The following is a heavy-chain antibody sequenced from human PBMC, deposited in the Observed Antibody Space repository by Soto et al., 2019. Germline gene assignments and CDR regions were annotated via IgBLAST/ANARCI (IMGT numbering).Heavy chain of an antibody. Sequence: QVQLVESGGGVVQPGRSLRLSCAASGFTFSSSAMHWVRQAPGKGLEWVAVIWYDGSNKYYADSVKGRFTISRDNSKNTLNRQTNSLRAEDTAVYYCAKGKGSGSYFNNAMHVWGQGTTVTGFS. V-gene: IGHV3-33*06. CDR3: AKGKGSGSYFNNAMHV. CDR1: GFTFSSSA. CDR2: IWYDGSNK. J-gene: IGHJ6*02. D-gene: IGHD3-10*01.